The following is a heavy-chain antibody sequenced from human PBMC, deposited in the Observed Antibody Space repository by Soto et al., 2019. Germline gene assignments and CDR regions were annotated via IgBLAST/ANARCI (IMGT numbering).Heavy chain of an antibody. V-gene: IGHV4-31*03. CDR3: ARDPLRDPYGDYDYYYGMDV. CDR2: IYYSGST. CDR1: GGSISSGGYY. D-gene: IGHD4-17*01. Sequence: SETLSLTCTVSGGSISSGGYYWSWIRQHPGKGLEWIGYIYYSGSTYYNPSLKSRVTISVDTSKNQFSLKLSSVTAADTAVYYCARDPLRDPYGDYDYYYGMDVWGQGTTVTVSS. J-gene: IGHJ6*02.